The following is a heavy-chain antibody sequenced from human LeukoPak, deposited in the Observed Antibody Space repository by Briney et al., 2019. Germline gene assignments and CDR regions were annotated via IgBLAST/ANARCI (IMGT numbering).Heavy chain of an antibody. CDR1: GYSFLNYG. V-gene: IGHV1-69*04. Sequence: SVKVSCKTSGYSFLNYGISWVRQAPGQGLEWMGRIIPILGIANYAQKFQGRVTITADKSTSTAYMELSSLRSEDTAVYYCARDGSVAAAGKAFDYWGQGTLVTVSS. J-gene: IGHJ4*02. CDR3: ARDGSVAAAGKAFDY. D-gene: IGHD6-13*01. CDR2: IIPILGIA.